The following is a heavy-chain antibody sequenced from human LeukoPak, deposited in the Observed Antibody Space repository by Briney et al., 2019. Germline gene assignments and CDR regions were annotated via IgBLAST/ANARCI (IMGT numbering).Heavy chain of an antibody. J-gene: IGHJ5*02. CDR3: AKDKGYSSGWYLLDP. CDR2: ISYDGSNK. D-gene: IGHD6-19*01. V-gene: IGHV3-30*18. Sequence: GRSLRVSCAASGFTFSSYGMHWVRQAPGKGLEWVAVISYDGSNKYYADSVKGRFTISRDNSKNTLYLQMNNLRADDTAVYYCAKDKGYSSGWYLLDPWGQGTLVTVSS. CDR1: GFTFSSYG.